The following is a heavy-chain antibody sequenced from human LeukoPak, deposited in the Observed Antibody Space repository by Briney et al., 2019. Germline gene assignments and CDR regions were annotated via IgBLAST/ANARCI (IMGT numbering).Heavy chain of an antibody. Sequence: PSETLSLTCRVSGDSLSGFSWSWIRQPPGRGLEWIAYIFYSGKGKYNPPLKSRVAISFATTTNQLALNLTSVTAADSAVYYFSGRVWPCGEFDKSVYDYYYIDVWGKGASVAVSS. J-gene: IGHJ6*03. CDR2: IFYSGKG. CDR1: GDSLSGFS. V-gene: IGHV4-59*01. D-gene: IGHD2-8*01. CDR3: SGRVWPCGEFDKSVYDYYYIDV.